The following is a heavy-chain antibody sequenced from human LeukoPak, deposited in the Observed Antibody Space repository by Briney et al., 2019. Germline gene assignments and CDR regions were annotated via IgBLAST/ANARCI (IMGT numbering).Heavy chain of an antibody. D-gene: IGHD2-15*01. CDR1: GGSFSGYY. CDR3: ASRRARYCSGGSCYAPPPGY. J-gene: IGHJ4*02. Sequence: SETLSLTCAVYGGSFSGYYWSWIRQPPGKGLEWIGEINHSGSTNYNPSLKSRVTISVDTSKNQFSLKLSSVTAADTAVYYCASRRARYCSGGSCYAPPPGYWGQGTLVTVSS. V-gene: IGHV4-34*01. CDR2: INHSGST.